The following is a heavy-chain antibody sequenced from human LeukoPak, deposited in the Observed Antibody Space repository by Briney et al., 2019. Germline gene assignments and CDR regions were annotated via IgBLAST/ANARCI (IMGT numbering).Heavy chain of an antibody. CDR3: ARHCSGGTCPLSFDAFDI. J-gene: IGHJ3*02. D-gene: IGHD2-15*01. V-gene: IGHV4-59*08. CDR2: IYNSEST. Sequence: KPSETLSLTCAVYGGSFSGYYWSWIRQPPGKGLEWIGYIYNSESTNYNPSLKSGVTISVDTSKNQFSLMLTSVTASDTAMYYCARHCSGGTCPLSFDAFDIWGQGTMVTVSS. CDR1: GGSFSGYY.